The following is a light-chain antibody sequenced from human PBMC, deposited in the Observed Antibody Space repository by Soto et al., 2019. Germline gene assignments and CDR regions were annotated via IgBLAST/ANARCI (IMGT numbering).Light chain of an antibody. CDR1: KLGNKY. V-gene: IGLV3-1*01. Sequence: SYELTQPPSVSVSPGQTASITCSGDKLGNKYASWYQQKSGQSPVLVIYQDDKRPSGIPERFSGSNSGNTATLTISGTQAMDEADYYCQAWDSNIYVVFGGGTKLTVL. J-gene: IGLJ2*01. CDR3: QAWDSNIYVV. CDR2: QDD.